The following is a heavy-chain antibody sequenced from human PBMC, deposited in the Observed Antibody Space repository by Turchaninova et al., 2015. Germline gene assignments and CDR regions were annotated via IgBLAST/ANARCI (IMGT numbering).Heavy chain of an antibody. CDR1: GDTCSSAW. Sequence: EVQLVQSGAKVKTLCEPMMTSGRASGDTCSSAWNSGGRQRPGKGLEGMGKIDPRESETKYSPSFQGHVSISADKSISTAYLQWRSLKASDTAIYYCAVTPNYYGSSGYFWSQGTPVTVSS. CDR3: AVTPNYYGSSGYF. V-gene: IGHV5-10-1*03. J-gene: IGHJ4*02. D-gene: IGHD6-19*01. CDR2: IDPRESET.